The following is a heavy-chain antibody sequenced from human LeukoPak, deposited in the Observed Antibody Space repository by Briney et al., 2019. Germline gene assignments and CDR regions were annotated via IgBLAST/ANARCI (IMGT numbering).Heavy chain of an antibody. V-gene: IGHV3-23*01. CDR1: GFTFRSYF. CDR2: VSGSGGRT. Sequence: GGSLRLSCAASGFTFRSYFMSWVRQAPGKGLEWVSAVSGSGGRTYYADSVKGRFTISRDNSKNTLYLQMNSLRAEDTAVYYCAKDRTKGGGFDYWGQGTLVTVSS. J-gene: IGHJ4*02. D-gene: IGHD3-16*01. CDR3: AKDRTKGGGFDY.